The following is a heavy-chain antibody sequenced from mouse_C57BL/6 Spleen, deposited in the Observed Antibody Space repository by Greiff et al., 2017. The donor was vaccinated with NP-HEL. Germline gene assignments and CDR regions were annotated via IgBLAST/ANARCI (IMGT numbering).Heavy chain of an antibody. J-gene: IGHJ3*01. CDR1: GYTFTSYT. V-gene: IGHV1-4*01. Sequence: VQLQQSGAELARPGASVKMSCKASGYTFTSYTMHWVKQRPGQGLEWIGYINPSSGYTKYNQKFKDKATLTADKSSSTAYMQLSSLTSEDSAVYYCARGGSTVVATNSFAYWGQGTLVTVSA. CDR2: INPSSGYT. D-gene: IGHD1-1*01. CDR3: ARGGSTVVATNSFAY.